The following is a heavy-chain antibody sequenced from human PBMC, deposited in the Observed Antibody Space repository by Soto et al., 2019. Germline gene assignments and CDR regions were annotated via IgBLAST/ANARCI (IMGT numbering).Heavy chain of an antibody. CDR1: GGTFSSYA. CDR3: AKIAAAGHVYYFDY. V-gene: IGHV1-69*13. J-gene: IGHJ4*02. CDR2: IIPIFGTA. Sequence: ASVKVSCKASGGTFSSYAISWVRQAPGQGLEWMGGIIPIFGTANYAQKFQGRVTITADESTSTAYMELSSLRSEDTAVYYCAKIAAAGHVYYFDYWGQGTLVTVSS. D-gene: IGHD6-13*01.